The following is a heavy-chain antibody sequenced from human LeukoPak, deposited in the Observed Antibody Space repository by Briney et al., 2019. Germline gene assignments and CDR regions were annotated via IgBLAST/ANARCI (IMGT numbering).Heavy chain of an antibody. V-gene: IGHV3-23*01. CDR1: GFTFSTYT. Sequence: GGSLRLSCAAPGFTFSTYTMTWVRQAPGKGLEWVSGISGSGGTTYYADSVKGRFTISRDNAKSTLYLQMNSLRAEDTAVYYCASSTQISKYADYWGQGALVTVSS. CDR3: ASSTQISKYADY. CDR2: ISGSGGTT. D-gene: IGHD2-2*01. J-gene: IGHJ4*02.